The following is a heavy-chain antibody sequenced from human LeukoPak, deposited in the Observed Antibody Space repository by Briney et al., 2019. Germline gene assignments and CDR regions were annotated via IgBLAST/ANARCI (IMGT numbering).Heavy chain of an antibody. Sequence: GGSLRLSCAASGFTFSSYGMHWVRQAPGKGLEWVAYIQYDGSNEQYAHSVKGRFRISRDSSKNILYLQMNCLRAEDTAVYYCAKDRCSNGIGCYYYYMDVWGKGTTVTISS. CDR2: IQYDGSNE. D-gene: IGHD2-8*01. CDR3: AKDRCSNGIGCYYYYMDV. J-gene: IGHJ6*03. V-gene: IGHV3-30*02. CDR1: GFTFSSYG.